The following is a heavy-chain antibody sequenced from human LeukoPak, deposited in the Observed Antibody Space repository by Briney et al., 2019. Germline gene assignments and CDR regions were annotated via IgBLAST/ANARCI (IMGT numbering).Heavy chain of an antibody. V-gene: IGHV3-30*02. CDR1: GFTFSSYG. CDR2: IRYDGGNK. D-gene: IGHD3-10*01. CDR3: AKDGARGSGITRYGMDV. J-gene: IGHJ6*02. Sequence: PGGSLRLSCAASGFTFSSYGMHWVRQAPGKGLEWVAFIRYDGGNKYYADSVKGRFTISRDNSKNTLYLQMNSLRAEDTAVYYCAKDGARGSGITRYGMDVWGQGTTVTVSS.